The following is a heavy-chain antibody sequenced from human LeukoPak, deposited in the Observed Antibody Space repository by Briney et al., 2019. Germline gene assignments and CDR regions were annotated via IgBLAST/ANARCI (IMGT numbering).Heavy chain of an antibody. CDR3: TTAVTFGGVIVIPHDY. CDR1: GFTFSNAW. CDR2: IKSKTDGGTT. J-gene: IGHJ4*02. Sequence: PGGSLRLSCAASGFTFSNAWMSWVRQAPGKGLEWVGRIKSKTDGGTTDYAAPVKGRFTISRDDSKNTLYLQMNSLKTEDTAVYYCTTAVTFGGVIVIPHDYWGQGTLVTVSS. V-gene: IGHV3-15*01. D-gene: IGHD3-16*02.